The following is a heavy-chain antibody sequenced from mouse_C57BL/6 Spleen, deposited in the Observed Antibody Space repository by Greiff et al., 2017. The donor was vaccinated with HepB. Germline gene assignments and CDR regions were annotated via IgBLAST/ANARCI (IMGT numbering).Heavy chain of an antibody. CDR3: ANCGNYGVYDMDY. CDR1: GFTFSDYG. V-gene: IGHV5-17*01. CDR2: ISSGSSTI. J-gene: IGHJ4*01. D-gene: IGHD2-1*01. Sequence: EVQVVESGGGLVKPGGSLKLSCAASGFTFSDYGMHWVRQAPEKGLEWVAYISSGSSTIYYADTVKGRFTISRDNAKNTLFLQITSLRTEDTAMYYCANCGNYGVYDMDYWGKGTTVTVSS.